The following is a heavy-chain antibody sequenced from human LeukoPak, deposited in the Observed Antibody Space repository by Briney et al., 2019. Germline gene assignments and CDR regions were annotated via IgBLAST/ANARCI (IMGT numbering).Heavy chain of an antibody. V-gene: IGHV4-39*07. CDR3: ARDPRMRDGYNPAAFDI. D-gene: IGHD5-24*01. CDR1: GGSISSSNYY. CDR2: IYYSGGT. Sequence: ASETLSLTCTVSGGSISSSNYYWGWIRQPPGKGLEWIGSIYYSGGTYFNPSLKSRVTISVDRSKNQFSLKLSSVTAADTAVYYCARDPRMRDGYNPAAFDIWGQGTMVTVSS. J-gene: IGHJ3*02.